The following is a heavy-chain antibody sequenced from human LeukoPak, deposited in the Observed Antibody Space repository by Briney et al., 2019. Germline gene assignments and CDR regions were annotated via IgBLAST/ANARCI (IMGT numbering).Heavy chain of an antibody. Sequence: GGSLRLSCAASGSTVSSNYMSWVRQAPGKGLEWVSVIYSGGSTYYADSVKGRFTISRDNSKNTLYLQMNSLRAEDTAVYYCAREIYGSGSYYYYYYYMDVWGKGTTVTVSS. V-gene: IGHV3-53*01. D-gene: IGHD3-10*01. CDR2: IYSGGST. J-gene: IGHJ6*03. CDR3: AREIYGSGSYYYYYYYMDV. CDR1: GSTVSSNY.